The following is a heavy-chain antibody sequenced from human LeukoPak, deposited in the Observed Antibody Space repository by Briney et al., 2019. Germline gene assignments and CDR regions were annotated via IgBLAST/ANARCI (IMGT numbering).Heavy chain of an antibody. CDR2: ISAYDGNT. V-gene: IGHV1-18*01. J-gene: IGHJ3*02. Sequence: ASVKVSYKASGYTFSTYDITWVRQAPGQGLEWMGWISAYDGNTDYAQKLQGRVTMTTDTSTSTAYMELRSLRSDDTAVYYCARAGGNYHGSGSYAFDIWGQGTMVTVSS. CDR3: ARAGGNYHGSGSYAFDI. CDR1: GYTFSTYD. D-gene: IGHD3-10*01.